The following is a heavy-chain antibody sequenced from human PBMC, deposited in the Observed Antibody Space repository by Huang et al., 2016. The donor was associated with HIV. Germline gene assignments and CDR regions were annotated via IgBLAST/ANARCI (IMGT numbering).Heavy chain of an antibody. V-gene: IGHV5-51*01. CDR1: GYRFRSNW. D-gene: IGHD3-10*01. CDR2: IYPGDSDT. CDR3: ARLIGSPSFYYGLDV. Sequence: EVQLVQSGAEVKKPGESLKISCKGSGYRFRSNWIGWVRQMPVKGLEWMGSIYPGDSDTRYSPSFQGQVTISADKSINTTYLQWSSLKASDTAMYYCARLIGSPSFYYGLDVWGQGTTVTVSS. J-gene: IGHJ6*02.